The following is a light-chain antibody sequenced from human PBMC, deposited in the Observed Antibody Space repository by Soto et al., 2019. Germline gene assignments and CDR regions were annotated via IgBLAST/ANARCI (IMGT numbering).Light chain of an antibody. CDR1: QTIMTS. CDR3: QQSYSTLIT. Sequence: DIQMTQSPSSLSASVGDEFNITCGASQTIMTSLNWYQLKPGKPPRLLIYAASSLQSGVPSRFSGSGSGTDCTLTISSLQPEDFATYYCQQSYSTLITFGQGTRLEIK. J-gene: IGKJ5*01. CDR2: AAS. V-gene: IGKV1-39*01.